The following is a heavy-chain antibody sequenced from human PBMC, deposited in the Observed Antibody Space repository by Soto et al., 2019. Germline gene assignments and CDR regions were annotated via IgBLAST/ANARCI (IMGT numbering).Heavy chain of an antibody. CDR3: GRGDYGDCADH. CDR1: GGSMNRYY. CDR2: VYYTGNT. D-gene: IGHD4-17*01. V-gene: IGHV4-59*01. J-gene: IGHJ4*02. Sequence: PSETLSLTCTVSGGSMNRYYCSWFRQPPGKGLEWIGFVYYTGNTNYNPSLKSRVTTSADTSRNQFSLKLTSVTAADTAVYYCGRGDYGDCADHWGQGILAT.